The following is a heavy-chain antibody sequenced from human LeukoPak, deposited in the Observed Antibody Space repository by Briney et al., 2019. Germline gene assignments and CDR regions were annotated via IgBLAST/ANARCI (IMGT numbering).Heavy chain of an antibody. CDR2: ISYDGSNK. Sequence: LGGTLRLSCAASGFTFSSYGMHWVRQAPGKGLEWVAVISYDGSNKYYADSVKGRFTISRDNSKNTLYLQMNSLRAEDTAVYYCAKNTAHSLYYFDYWGQGTLVTVSS. J-gene: IGHJ4*02. CDR1: GFTFSSYG. D-gene: IGHD5-18*01. V-gene: IGHV3-30*18. CDR3: AKNTAHSLYYFDY.